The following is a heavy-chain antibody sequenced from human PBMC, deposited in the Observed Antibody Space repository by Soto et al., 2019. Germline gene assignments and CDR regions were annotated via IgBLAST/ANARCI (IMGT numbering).Heavy chain of an antibody. CDR1: GGSITSGNSYS. J-gene: IGHJ5*02. CDR2: VSHTGST. CDR3: SRAVAPFFGTWFDP. Sequence: QLQLQESGSGLVKPSQTLSLTCAVSGGSITSGNSYSWSWIRQPPGKGLEWIGSVSHTGSTSYNPSLKSRLTTSVDQSTTQFSLRLPSVTAADLAVYYCSRAVAPFFGTWFDPWGQGILVTVSS. D-gene: IGHD1-1*01. V-gene: IGHV4-30-2*01.